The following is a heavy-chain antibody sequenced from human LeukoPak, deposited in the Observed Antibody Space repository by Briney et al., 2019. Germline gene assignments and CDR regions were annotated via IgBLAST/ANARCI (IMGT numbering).Heavy chain of an antibody. Sequence: PGRSLRLSCAASGFTFSSYAMHWVRQAPGKGLEWVAVISYDGSNKYYADSVKGRFTISRDNSKNTLYLQMNSLRAEDTAVYYCAKVDIVATHHDAFDIWGQGTMVTVSS. CDR2: ISYDGSNK. CDR1: GFTFSSYA. V-gene: IGHV3-30*04. D-gene: IGHD5-12*01. CDR3: AKVDIVATHHDAFDI. J-gene: IGHJ3*02.